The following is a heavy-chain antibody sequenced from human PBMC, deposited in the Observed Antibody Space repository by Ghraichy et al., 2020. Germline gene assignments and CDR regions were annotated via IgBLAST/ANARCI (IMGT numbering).Heavy chain of an antibody. V-gene: IGHV3-21*01. CDR2: ISSSSSYI. Sequence: GGSLRLSCAASGFTFSSYSMNWVRQAPGKGLEWVSSISSSSSYIYYVDSVKGRFTISRDNAKNSLYLQMNSLRAEDTAVYYCARDAPPSLIGDYGAFDIWGQGTMVTVSS. CDR1: GFTFSSYS. D-gene: IGHD4-17*01. CDR3: ARDAPPSLIGDYGAFDI. J-gene: IGHJ3*02.